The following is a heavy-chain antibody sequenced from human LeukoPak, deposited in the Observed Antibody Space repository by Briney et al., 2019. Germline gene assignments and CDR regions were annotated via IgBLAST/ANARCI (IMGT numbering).Heavy chain of an antibody. CDR1: GGTFSRHA. V-gene: IGHV1-69*01. CDR3: ARDVYSGSYYGTGFDY. D-gene: IGHD1-26*01. CDR2: INPIIGTS. Sequence: SVKVSCKASGGTFSRHAISWVRQAPGEGLEWMGGINPIIGTSKYTQKFQGRVTITADESTTTAYMELSSLRSEDTAVYYCARDVYSGSYYGTGFDYWGQGTLVTVSS. J-gene: IGHJ4*02.